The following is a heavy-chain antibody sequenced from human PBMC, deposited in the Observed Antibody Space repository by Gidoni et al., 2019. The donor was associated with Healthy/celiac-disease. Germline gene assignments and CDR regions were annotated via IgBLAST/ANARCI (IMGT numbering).Heavy chain of an antibody. CDR3: AKSYSSSWYPYNWFDP. J-gene: IGHJ5*02. D-gene: IGHD6-13*01. V-gene: IGHV3-23*01. CDR1: GFTFSSYA. CDR2: ISGSGGST. Sequence: EVQLLESGGGLVQPGGSLRLSCAASGFTFSSYAMSWVRQAPGKGLEWFSAISGSGGSTYYADSVKGRCTISRDNSKNTLYLKMNSLRAEDTAVYYCAKSYSSSWYPYNWFDPWGQGTLVTVSS.